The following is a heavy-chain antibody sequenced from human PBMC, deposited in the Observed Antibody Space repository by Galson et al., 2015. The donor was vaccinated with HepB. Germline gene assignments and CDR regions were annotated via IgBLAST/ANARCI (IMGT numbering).Heavy chain of an antibody. V-gene: IGHV2-5*02. CDR3: AHSHYVLLWFGESATGRNWFDP. CDR1: GFSLSTSGVG. Sequence: PALVKPTQTLTLTCTFSGFSLSTSGVGVGWIRQPPGKALEWLALIYWDDDKRYSPSLKSRLTITKDTSKNQVVLTMTNMDPVDTATYYCAHSHYVLLWFGESATGRNWFDPWGQGTLVTVSS. J-gene: IGHJ5*02. CDR2: IYWDDDK. D-gene: IGHD3-10*01.